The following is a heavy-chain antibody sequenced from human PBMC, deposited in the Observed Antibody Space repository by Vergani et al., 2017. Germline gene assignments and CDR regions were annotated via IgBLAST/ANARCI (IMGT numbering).Heavy chain of an antibody. CDR3: ATVGTQWVVNGFFDH. Sequence: QVQLQESGPGLVKPAETLSLSCTVSAVSLQSHYRAWLRQSPGKGLEYIGFIYHSGSTIYHPSLKSRVTMSVDMSKNQFSLKLKSVTSADTAVYYCATVGTQWVVNGFFDHWGQGILVTVSS. V-gene: IGHV4-59*11. J-gene: IGHJ4*02. D-gene: IGHD6-19*01. CDR2: IYHSGST. CDR1: AVSLQSHY.